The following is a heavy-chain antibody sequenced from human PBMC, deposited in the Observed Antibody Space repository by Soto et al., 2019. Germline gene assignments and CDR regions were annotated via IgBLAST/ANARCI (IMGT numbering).Heavy chain of an antibody. CDR1: GFTFSDYY. D-gene: IGHD3-22*01. CDR2: ISGSSSNT. V-gene: IGHV3-11*06. CDR3: ARPVDNYYDGSGFYYGRYYYYGMDV. Sequence: QVQLVESGGGLVKPGGSLRLSCAASGFTFSDYYMSWIRQAPGKGLEWVSYISGSSSNTNYADSVKGRFTMSRDNRKNTLYLQMNILRAEDTAVYYCARPVDNYYDGSGFYYGRYYYYGMDVWGQGTTVTVSS. J-gene: IGHJ6*02.